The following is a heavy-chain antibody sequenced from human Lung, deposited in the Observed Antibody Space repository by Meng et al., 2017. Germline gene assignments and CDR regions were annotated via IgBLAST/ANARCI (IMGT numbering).Heavy chain of an antibody. CDR1: GFTFNTYA. CDR2: MSFDGAQI. CDR3: ARDKPPNDV. J-gene: IGHJ2*01. Sequence: QVGVVGSGGGVVQPGGSLGLSCAAFGFTFNTYAMHWVRQAPGKGLEWVSLMSFDGAQIYYSDSVRGRFTISRDNSKNTLYLQMNSLRAEDTAVYYCARDKPPNDVWGRGTLVTVSS. V-gene: IGHV3-30*01.